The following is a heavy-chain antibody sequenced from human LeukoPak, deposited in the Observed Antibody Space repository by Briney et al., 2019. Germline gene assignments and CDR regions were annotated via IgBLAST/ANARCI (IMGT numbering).Heavy chain of an antibody. D-gene: IGHD1-26*01. CDR2: ISGSGGST. J-gene: IGHJ5*02. CDR3: AGTSGSYLVNWFDP. CDR1: GFTFSSYA. Sequence: PGGSLRLSCAASGFTFSSYAMSWVRQAPGKGLEWGSAISGSGGSTYYADSVKGRFTISRDNSKNTLYLQMNSLRAEDTAVYYCAGTSGSYLVNWFDPWGQGTLVTVSS. V-gene: IGHV3-23*01.